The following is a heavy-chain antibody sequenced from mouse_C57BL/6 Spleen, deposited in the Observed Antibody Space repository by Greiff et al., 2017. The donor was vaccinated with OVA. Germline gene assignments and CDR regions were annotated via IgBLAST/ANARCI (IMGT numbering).Heavy chain of an antibody. D-gene: IGHD2-10*02. CDR3: ARSEYGNFNFDY. V-gene: IGHV1-69*01. CDR1: GYTFTSYW. CDR2: IDPSDSYT. J-gene: IGHJ2*01. Sequence: VQLQQPGAELVMPGASVKLSCKASGYTFTSYWMHWVKQRPGQGLEWIGEIDPSDSYTNYNQKFKGKSTLTVDKSSSTAYMQLSSLTSEDSAVYYCARSEYGNFNFDYWGQGTTLTVSS.